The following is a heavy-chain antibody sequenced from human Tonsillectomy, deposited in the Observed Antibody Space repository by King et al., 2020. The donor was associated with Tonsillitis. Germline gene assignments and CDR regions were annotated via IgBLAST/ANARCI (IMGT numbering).Heavy chain of an antibody. V-gene: IGHV3-23*04. D-gene: IGHD6-19*01. J-gene: IGHJ4*02. CDR2: ISGTGGDT. CDR1: GFTFSSFA. Sequence: VQLVESGGDLVQPGGSLRLSCAASGFTFSSFAMSWGRQAPGKGLEGVSTISGTGGDTYYAASVKGRFTISRDNSKNTLSLQMNSLRAEDTAVYYCAKDLPDGSGWYRDFFDYWGQGTLVTVSS. CDR3: AKDLPDGSGWYRDFFDY.